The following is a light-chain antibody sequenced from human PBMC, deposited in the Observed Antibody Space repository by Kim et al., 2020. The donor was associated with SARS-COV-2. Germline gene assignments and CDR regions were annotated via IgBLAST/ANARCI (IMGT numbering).Light chain of an antibody. Sequence: VSVSPGQTASITCSGDKLGDKYACWYQQKPGQSPVLVIYQDTKRPSGIPERFSGSNSGNTATLTISETQAMDEADYYCQAWDSSTVFGTGTKVTVL. CDR1: KLGDKY. CDR2: QDT. CDR3: QAWDSSTV. J-gene: IGLJ1*01. V-gene: IGLV3-1*01.